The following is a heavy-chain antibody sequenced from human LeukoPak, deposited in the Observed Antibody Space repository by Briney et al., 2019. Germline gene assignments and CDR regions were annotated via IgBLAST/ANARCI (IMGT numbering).Heavy chain of an antibody. Sequence: GGSLRLSCAASGFTVSSNYMSWVRQAPGKGLEWVSVIYSGGSTYYADSVKGRFTISRDNSKNTLYLQMNSLRAEDTAVYYCAPRLSGSYSVHWGQGTLVTVSS. CDR3: APRLSGSYSVH. J-gene: IGHJ4*02. D-gene: IGHD1-26*01. CDR1: GFTVSSNY. CDR2: IYSGGST. V-gene: IGHV3-53*01.